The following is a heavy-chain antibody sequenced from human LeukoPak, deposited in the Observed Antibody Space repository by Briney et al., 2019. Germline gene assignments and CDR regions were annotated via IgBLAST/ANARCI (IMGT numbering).Heavy chain of an antibody. J-gene: IGHJ4*02. CDR2: ISGSGSNT. CDR3: AKAVIVAARYYFDY. CDR1: GFTFNSYA. V-gene: IGHV3-23*01. D-gene: IGHD2-15*01. Sequence: GGSLRLSCAASGFTFNSYAMNWVRQAPGKGLEWVSGISGSGSNTYYADSVKGRYTISRDNSKDTLYLQMDSLRAEDTAVYYCAKAVIVAARYYFDYWGQGTLVTVSS.